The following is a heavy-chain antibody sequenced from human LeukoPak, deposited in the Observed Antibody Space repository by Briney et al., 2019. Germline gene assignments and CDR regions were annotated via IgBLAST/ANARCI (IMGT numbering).Heavy chain of an antibody. Sequence: GGSLRLSCAASGFTFSSYEMNWVRQAPGKGLEWVSYISSSGSTIYYADSVKGRFTISRDNAKNSLYLQMNSLRAEDTAVYYCARYFDNTGYSWRRFDYWGQGALVTVSS. CDR3: ARYFDNTGYSWRRFDY. J-gene: IGHJ4*02. V-gene: IGHV3-48*03. CDR2: ISSSGSTI. D-gene: IGHD3-22*01. CDR1: GFTFSSYE.